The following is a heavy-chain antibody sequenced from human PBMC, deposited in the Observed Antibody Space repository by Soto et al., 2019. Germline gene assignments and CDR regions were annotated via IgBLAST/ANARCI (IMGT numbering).Heavy chain of an antibody. Sequence: GGSLRLSCAASGFTFSTYSMNWVRQAPGKGPEWVSSISSGSGYIYYADSVKGRFTISRDNAKNSLYLQMNSLRAEDTAVYYCARAPVPYYFDYWGQGT. CDR2: ISSGSGYI. CDR1: GFTFSTYS. CDR3: ARAPVPYYFDY. V-gene: IGHV3-21*01. J-gene: IGHJ4*02.